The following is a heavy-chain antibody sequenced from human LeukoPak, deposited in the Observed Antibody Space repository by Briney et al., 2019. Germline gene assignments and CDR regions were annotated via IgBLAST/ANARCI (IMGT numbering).Heavy chain of an antibody. CDR3: ARSLGYCSGGNCEVGY. CDR2: IYYSGST. Sequence: PSETLSLTCTVSGGSISSGDYYWSWIRQPPGKGLEWIGYIYYSGSTYYNPSLKSRVTISVDTSKNQFSLKLSSVTAADTAVYYCARSLGYCSGGNCEVGYWGQGTLVTVSS. CDR1: GGSISSGDYY. D-gene: IGHD2-15*01. V-gene: IGHV4-30-4*01. J-gene: IGHJ4*02.